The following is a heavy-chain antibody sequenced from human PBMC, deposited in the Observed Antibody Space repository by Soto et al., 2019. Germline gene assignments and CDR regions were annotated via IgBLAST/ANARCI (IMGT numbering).Heavy chain of an antibody. CDR1: GFTFSDYY. CDR2: ISSSSSYT. J-gene: IGHJ4*02. D-gene: IGHD3-10*01. CDR3: ACWAGYYYGSGTSIDY. V-gene: IGHV3-11*03. Sequence: PGGSLGLSCAASGFTFSDYYMSWIRQAPGKGLEWVSYISSSSSYTNYADSVKGRFTISRDNAKNSLYLQMNSLRAEDTAVYYCACWAGYYYGSGTSIDYWGQGTLVTVSS.